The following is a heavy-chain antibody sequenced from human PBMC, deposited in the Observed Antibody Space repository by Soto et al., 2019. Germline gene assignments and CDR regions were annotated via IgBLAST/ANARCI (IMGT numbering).Heavy chain of an antibody. CDR3: ARGFHAGSWTFDY. Sequence: GGSLRLSCAASGFTFRDYAMHWVRQGPGKGLEWVALISYDGSNRYYYADSVKGRFAISRDNSENTVYLQMNSLRTKDTAIYYCARGFHAGSWTFDYWGQGTLVTVSS. CDR2: ISYDGSNRY. V-gene: IGHV3-30*09. CDR1: GFTFRDYA. J-gene: IGHJ4*02. D-gene: IGHD6-13*01.